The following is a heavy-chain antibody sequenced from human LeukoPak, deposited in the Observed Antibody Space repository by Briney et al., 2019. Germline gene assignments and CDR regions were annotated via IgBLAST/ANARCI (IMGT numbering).Heavy chain of an antibody. V-gene: IGHV4-61*05. CDR1: GGSISSSNHY. Sequence: SETLSLTCTVSGGSISSSNHYWGWIRQPPGKGLEWIAFIHSSGSTGYNPSLKSRFTISVDTSKNHFSLKVSSVTAADTAIYYCAREAYSSSLYDYWGQGTLVTVSS. CDR2: IHSSGST. J-gene: IGHJ4*02. D-gene: IGHD6-13*01. CDR3: AREAYSSSLYDY.